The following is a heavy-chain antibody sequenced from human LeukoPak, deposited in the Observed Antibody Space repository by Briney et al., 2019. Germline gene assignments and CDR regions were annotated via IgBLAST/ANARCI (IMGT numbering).Heavy chain of an antibody. Sequence: SETLSLTCTVSGGSISSGSYYWSWIRQPAGKGLEWIGRIYTSGSTDYNPSLKSRVTISIDTSKNQFSLNLRSVTAADSAVYYCATDTSLEYCGGDCYPDNWGQGTLVTVSS. CDR1: GGSISSGSYY. D-gene: IGHD2-21*02. CDR3: ATDTSLEYCGGDCYPDN. V-gene: IGHV4-61*02. J-gene: IGHJ4*02. CDR2: IYTSGST.